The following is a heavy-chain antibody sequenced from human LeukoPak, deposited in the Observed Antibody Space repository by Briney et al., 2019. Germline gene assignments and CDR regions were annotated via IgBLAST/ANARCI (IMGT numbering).Heavy chain of an antibody. CDR2: IYHSGST. Sequence: SETLSLTCAVSGASISSNNWWSWVRQSPGKGLEWIGEIYHSGSTNYNPSLKSRVTISVDTSKNQFSLKLSSVTAADTAVYYCARDRRWLQSHGMDVWGQGTTVTVSS. J-gene: IGHJ6*02. D-gene: IGHD5-24*01. V-gene: IGHV4-4*02. CDR1: GASISSNNW. CDR3: ARDRRWLQSHGMDV.